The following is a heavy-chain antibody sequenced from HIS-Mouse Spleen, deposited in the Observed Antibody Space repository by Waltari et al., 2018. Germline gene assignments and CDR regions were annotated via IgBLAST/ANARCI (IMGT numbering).Heavy chain of an antibody. V-gene: IGHV4-39*07. CDR2: IYYSGRT. CDR1: GGSISSSSYY. CDR3: AREIPYSSSWYDWYFDL. J-gene: IGHJ2*01. Sequence: QLQLQESGPGLVKPSETLSLTCTVSGGSISSSSYYWGWIRQPPGKGLEWIGSIYYSGRTSYNPSRKRRVTISVDTSKNQFSLKLSSVTAADTAVYYCAREIPYSSSWYDWYFDLWGRGTLVTVSS. D-gene: IGHD6-13*01.